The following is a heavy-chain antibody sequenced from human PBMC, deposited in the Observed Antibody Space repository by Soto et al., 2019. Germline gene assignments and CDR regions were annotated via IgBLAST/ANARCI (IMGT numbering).Heavy chain of an antibody. J-gene: IGHJ3*02. D-gene: IGHD3-10*01. V-gene: IGHV3-33*01. CDR3: ARDPVLLWFGEVGAFDI. CDR2: IWYDGSNK. Sequence: QVQLVESGGGVVQPGRSLRLSCAASGFTFSSYGMHWVRQAPGKGLEWVAVIWYDGSNKYYADSVKGRFTISRDNSKNTLYLQMNSLRAEDTAVYYCARDPVLLWFGEVGAFDIWGRGTMVTVSS. CDR1: GFTFSSYG.